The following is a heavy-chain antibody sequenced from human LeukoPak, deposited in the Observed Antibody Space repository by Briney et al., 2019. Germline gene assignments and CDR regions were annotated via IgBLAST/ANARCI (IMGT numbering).Heavy chain of an antibody. V-gene: IGHV3-21*01. D-gene: IGHD4-17*01. Sequence: GGSLRLSCAASGFTFSSYWMHWVRQAPGKGLEWVSSISSSSSYIYYADSVKGRFTISRDNAKNSLYLQMNSLRAEDTAVYYCARGGKTHYGDYPFDPWGQGTLVTVSS. J-gene: IGHJ5*02. CDR1: GFTFSSYW. CDR3: ARGGKTHYGDYPFDP. CDR2: ISSSSSYI.